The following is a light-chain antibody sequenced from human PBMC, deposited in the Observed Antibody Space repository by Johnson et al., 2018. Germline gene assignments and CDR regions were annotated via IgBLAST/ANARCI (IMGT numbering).Light chain of an antibody. CDR3: GTWDSSLSSGNV. CDR2: ENN. Sequence: QSVLTQPPSVSAAPGQKVTISCSGSSSNIGNNYVSWYQQPPGTAPKLLIYENNKRPSGIPDRFSGSKSGTSATLGITGLQTGDEADYYCGTWDSSLSSGNVLGTVTKVTVL. V-gene: IGLV1-51*02. J-gene: IGLJ1*01. CDR1: SSNIGNNY.